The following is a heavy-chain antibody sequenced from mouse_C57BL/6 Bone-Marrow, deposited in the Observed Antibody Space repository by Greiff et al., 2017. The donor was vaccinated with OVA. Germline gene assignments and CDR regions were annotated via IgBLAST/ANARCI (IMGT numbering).Heavy chain of an antibody. CDR1: GYTFTDYY. Sequence: QVQLQQSGAELVRPGASVKLSCKASGYTFTDYYINWVKQRPGQGLEWIARIYPGSGNTYYNEKFKGKATLTAEKSSSTAYMQLSSLTSEDSAVYFCARRWDGNYFDYWGQGTTLTVSS. V-gene: IGHV1-76*01. D-gene: IGHD4-1*01. J-gene: IGHJ2*01. CDR3: ARRWDGNYFDY. CDR2: IYPGSGNT.